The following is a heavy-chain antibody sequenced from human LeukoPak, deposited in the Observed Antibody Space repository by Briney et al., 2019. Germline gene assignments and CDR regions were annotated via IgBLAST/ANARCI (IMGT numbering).Heavy chain of an antibody. Sequence: GGSLRLSCAASGFTFDDYAMHWVRQAPGKGLEWVSGISWNSGSIGYADSVKGRFTISGDNAKNSLYLQMNSLRAEDMALYYCAKGRRTGDYDFWSGPIGGFDPWGQGTLVTVSS. CDR2: ISWNSGSI. CDR3: AKGRRTGDYDFWSGPIGGFDP. V-gene: IGHV3-9*03. D-gene: IGHD3-3*01. J-gene: IGHJ5*02. CDR1: GFTFDDYA.